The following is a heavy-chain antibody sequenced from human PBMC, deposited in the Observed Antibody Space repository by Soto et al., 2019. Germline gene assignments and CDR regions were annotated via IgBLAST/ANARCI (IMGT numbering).Heavy chain of an antibody. CDR3: ARTGFSIAAALIGWFDP. J-gene: IGHJ5*02. Sequence: ASVKVSCKASGYTFTSYDINWVRQATGQGLEWMGWMNPNSGNTGYAQKFQGRVTMTRNTSISKAYMELSSLRSEDTAVYYCARTGFSIAAALIGWFDPWGQGTLVTVSS. CDR1: GYTFTSYD. CDR2: MNPNSGNT. V-gene: IGHV1-8*01. D-gene: IGHD6-13*01.